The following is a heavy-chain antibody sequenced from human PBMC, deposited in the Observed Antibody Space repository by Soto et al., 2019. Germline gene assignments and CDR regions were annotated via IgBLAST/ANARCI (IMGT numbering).Heavy chain of an antibody. CDR3: ARFGFSSGWYYFAY. Sequence: AGESLKISCKGSGYSFTSYWIGWLRQMPGKGLEWMGIIYPGDSDTRYSPSFQGQVTISADKSISTAYLQWSSLKASATAMYYCARFGFSSGWYYFAYWGQGTMVTLSS. D-gene: IGHD6-19*01. CDR1: GYSFTSYW. V-gene: IGHV5-51*01. CDR2: IYPGDSDT. J-gene: IGHJ4*02.